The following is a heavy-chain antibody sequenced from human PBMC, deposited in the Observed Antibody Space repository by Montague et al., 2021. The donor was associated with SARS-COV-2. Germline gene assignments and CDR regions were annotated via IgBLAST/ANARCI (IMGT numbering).Heavy chain of an antibody. V-gene: IGHV6-1*01. CDR2: KYFWSDWNY. Sequence: CAISGDSVSIERPRCSWVKHSPSLHLERLAAKYFWSDWNYDYAASVAGRVTVNPDTSKNQVSLELRSVTPEDTAVYYCSRIAFAVIPHWGQGTLVTVSS. J-gene: IGHJ4*02. D-gene: IGHD3-16*01. CDR1: GDSVSIERPR. CDR3: SRIAFAVIPH.